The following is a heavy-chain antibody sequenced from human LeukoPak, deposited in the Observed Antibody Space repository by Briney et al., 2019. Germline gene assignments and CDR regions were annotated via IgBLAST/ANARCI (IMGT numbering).Heavy chain of an antibody. J-gene: IGHJ4*02. CDR1: GFTFRNYW. D-gene: IGHD6-19*01. V-gene: IGHV3-7*03. Sequence: PGGSLRLSRAASGFTFRNYWMSWVRQAPGTGLEWVANIKQDGSDRNYVASVRGRFTISRDNAESSLYLQMNSLRAEDTAVYYCVRNLAVAGTCFDSWGQGTLVTVSS. CDR2: IKQDGSDR. CDR3: VRNLAVAGTCFDS.